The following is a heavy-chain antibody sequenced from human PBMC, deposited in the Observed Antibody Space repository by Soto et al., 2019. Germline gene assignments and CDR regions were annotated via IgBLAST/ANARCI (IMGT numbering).Heavy chain of an antibody. D-gene: IGHD2-15*01. CDR1: GYTFTSYA. CDR3: AMVAATYWFDP. CDR2: INAGNGNT. V-gene: IGHV1-3*01. Sequence: ASVNVSCKASGYTFTSYAMHWVRQAPGQRLEWMGWINAGNGNTKYSQKFQGRVTITRDTSASTAYMELSSLRSEDTAVYYCAMVAATYWFDPWGQGTLVTVSS. J-gene: IGHJ5*02.